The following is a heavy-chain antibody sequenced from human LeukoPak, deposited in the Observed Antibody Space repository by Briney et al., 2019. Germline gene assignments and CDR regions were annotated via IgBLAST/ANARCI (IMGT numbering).Heavy chain of an antibody. CDR3: ARAGFPVAFDI. CDR2: INSDGSST. J-gene: IGHJ3*02. Sequence: GGSLRPSCAASGFTFSSYWMHWVRQAPGKGLVWVSRINSDGSSTSYADSVKGRFTISRDNAKNTLYLQMNSLRAEDTAAYYCARAGFPVAFDIWGQGTMVTVSS. CDR1: GFTFSSYW. V-gene: IGHV3-74*01. D-gene: IGHD6-25*01.